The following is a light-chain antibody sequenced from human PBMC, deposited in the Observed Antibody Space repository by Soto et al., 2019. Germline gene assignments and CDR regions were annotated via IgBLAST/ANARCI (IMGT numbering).Light chain of an antibody. CDR3: KHYNTYHYT. CDR2: TAS. J-gene: IGKJ2*01. V-gene: IGKV1-5*03. CDR1: HDINTW. Sequence: DIQMTQSPSTLSASVGDRVTITFRASHDINTWLAWYQQKPGNSPKLLIFTASHLESEVPSRFSGSVSGTEFTLTIISLQPDDSATDDCKHYNTYHYTCGQGTKLEIK.